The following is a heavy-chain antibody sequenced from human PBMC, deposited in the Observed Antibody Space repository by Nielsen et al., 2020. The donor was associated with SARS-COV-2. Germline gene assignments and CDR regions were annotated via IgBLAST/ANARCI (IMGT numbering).Heavy chain of an antibody. J-gene: IGHJ5*02. D-gene: IGHD2-15*01. CDR1: GYTFTSYA. CDR2: INVGNGNT. CDR3: ARVRYCSGGSCYSLDP. Sequence: ASVKVSCKASGYTFTSYAMHWVWQAPGQRLEWMGWINVGNGNTKYSQKFQGRVTFTRDTSASTAYMELSSLRSEDTAVYYCARVRYCSGGSCYSLDPWGQGTLVTVSS. V-gene: IGHV1-3*01.